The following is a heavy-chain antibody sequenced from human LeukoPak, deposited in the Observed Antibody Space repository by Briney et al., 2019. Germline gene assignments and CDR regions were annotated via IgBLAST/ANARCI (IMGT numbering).Heavy chain of an antibody. CDR1: GFTVSSNC. J-gene: IGHJ4*02. Sequence: GGSLRLSCAASGFTVSSNCMSWVRQAPGKGLEWVSVIYSGGSTYYADSVKGRFTISRDNSKNTLYLQMNSLRAEDTVVYYCARDPGYSSSWYYFDYWGQGTLVTVSS. D-gene: IGHD6-13*01. CDR2: IYSGGST. V-gene: IGHV3-66*02. CDR3: ARDPGYSSSWYYFDY.